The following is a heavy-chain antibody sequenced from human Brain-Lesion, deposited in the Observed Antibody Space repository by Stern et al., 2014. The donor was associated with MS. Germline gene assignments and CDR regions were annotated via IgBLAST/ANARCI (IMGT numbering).Heavy chain of an antibody. J-gene: IGHJ2*01. CDR2: VAQDGSET. CDR3: VRAAFTTGWYYWYFAL. CDR1: GFTFSNSW. D-gene: IGHD6-19*01. V-gene: IGHV3-7*01. Sequence: EDQLVESGGGLVQPGGSLRLSCAASGFTFSNSWMHWVRQAPGKGREWVANVAQDGSETYYVDSGKGRFTISRDNAKNSLYLQVNSLRAEDTAVYYYVRAAFTTGWYYWYFALWGRGTLVTVSS.